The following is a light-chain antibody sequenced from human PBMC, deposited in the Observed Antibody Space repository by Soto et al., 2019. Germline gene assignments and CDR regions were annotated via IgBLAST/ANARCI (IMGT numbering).Light chain of an antibody. CDR1: QSFGTNY. CDR2: ATS. CDR3: QQYGTSPFT. J-gene: IGKJ4*01. V-gene: IGKV3-20*01. Sequence: EIVLTQSPGTLSLSPGERVTLSCRASQSFGTNYLAWYLQKPGQAPRLLIYATSSRATGIPDRFSGSGSGTDFTLTISRLEPEDFAVYYCQQYGTSPFTFGGGTKVDIK.